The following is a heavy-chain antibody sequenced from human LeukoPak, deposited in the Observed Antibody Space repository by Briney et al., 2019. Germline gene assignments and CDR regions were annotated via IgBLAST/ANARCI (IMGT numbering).Heavy chain of an antibody. V-gene: IGHV1-8*01. J-gene: IGHJ6*03. CDR2: MDPKTGNT. CDR3: ARGLQGYYYYYMDV. CDR1: KYTLKNYE. Sequence: ASVKVSCKASKYTLKNYEIIWVQQASGRGLEWVGWMDPKTGNTGSALTFQGRVIMTRNTSISTIYMELTSLRSDDTAIYYCARGLQGYYYYYMDVWGEGTTVTVSS.